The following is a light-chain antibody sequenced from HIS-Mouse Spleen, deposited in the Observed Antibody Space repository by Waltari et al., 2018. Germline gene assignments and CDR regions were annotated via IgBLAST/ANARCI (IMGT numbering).Light chain of an antibody. CDR1: QSVSSY. CDR3: QQRSNWPYT. Sequence: EIVLTQSPATLSLSPGERASLSCRAGQSVSSYLAWYHKKPCQAPRLLIYDASNRATGIPARFSGSGSGTDFTLTISSLEPEDFAVYYCQQRSNWPYTFDQGTKLEIK. J-gene: IGKJ2*01. CDR2: DAS. V-gene: IGKV3-11*01.